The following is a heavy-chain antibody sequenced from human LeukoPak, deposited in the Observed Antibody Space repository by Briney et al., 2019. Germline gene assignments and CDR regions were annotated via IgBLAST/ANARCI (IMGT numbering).Heavy chain of an antibody. V-gene: IGHV3-7*03. D-gene: IGHD5-18*01. CDR2: INQDGSEK. Sequence: PGGSLRLSCAASGFTFSRYWMSWVRQAPGKGLEWLANINQDGSEKYYVDSVKGRFTISRDNAENSLYLQMNSLRAEDTAVYYCARPPGQYSYAEAPFDYWGQGTLVTVSS. CDR1: GFTFSRYW. J-gene: IGHJ4*02. CDR3: ARPPGQYSYAEAPFDY.